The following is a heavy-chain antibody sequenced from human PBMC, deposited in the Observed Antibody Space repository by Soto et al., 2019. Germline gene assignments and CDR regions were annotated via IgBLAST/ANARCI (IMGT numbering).Heavy chain of an antibody. V-gene: IGHV4-59*01. Sequence: SETLSLTCTVSGGSISSYYWSWIRQPPGKGLEWIGYIYYSGSTNYNPSLKSRATISVDTSRNQFSLKLSSVTAADTAVYYCARVGSGGSYPLDYGGQGTLVTVSP. D-gene: IGHD2-15*01. J-gene: IGHJ4*02. CDR1: GGSISSYY. CDR3: ARVGSGGSYPLDY. CDR2: IYYSGST.